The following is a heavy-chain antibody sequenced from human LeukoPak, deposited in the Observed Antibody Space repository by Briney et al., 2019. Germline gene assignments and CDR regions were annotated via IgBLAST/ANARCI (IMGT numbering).Heavy chain of an antibody. Sequence: GRSLRLSCGASGFTFSTYGMHWVRQAPGKGLKWVAVISHDGSDKHYADSVKGRFSISRDNSKNTLYLQTNSLRGEDTAVYYCAKDLSGGWSLDYWGQGTLVTSPQ. CDR1: GFTFSTYG. V-gene: IGHV3-30*18. D-gene: IGHD6-19*01. J-gene: IGHJ4*02. CDR3: AKDLSGGWSLDY. CDR2: ISHDGSDK.